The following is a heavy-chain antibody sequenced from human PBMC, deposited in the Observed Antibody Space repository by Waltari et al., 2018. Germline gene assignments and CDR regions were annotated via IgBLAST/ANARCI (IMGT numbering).Heavy chain of an antibody. V-gene: IGHV4-34*01. J-gene: IGHJ5*02. CDR3: ARGRGGYYLNWFDP. D-gene: IGHD3-22*01. CDR2: INHSGST. Sequence: QVQLQQWGAGLLKPSETLSLTCAVYGGSFSGSYWSWIRQPPGKGLEWIGEINHSGSTNYNPSLKSRVTISVDTSKNQFSLKLSSVTAADTAVYYCARGRGGYYLNWFDPWGQGTLVTVSS. CDR1: GGSFSGSY.